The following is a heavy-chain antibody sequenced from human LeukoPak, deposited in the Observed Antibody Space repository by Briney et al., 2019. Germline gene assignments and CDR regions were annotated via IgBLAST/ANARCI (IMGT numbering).Heavy chain of an antibody. J-gene: IGHJ4*02. CDR1: GYTFSDYY. CDR3: ARQSEPKGDY. Sequence: ASVKVSCKASGYTFSDYYIHWVPQAPGQGLEWIGRINPNSGVTNYAKTFQGSVTITRDTSISTASMELSSLRSDDTAVYYCARQSEPKGDYWGQGTLVTVSS. V-gene: IGHV1-2*06. CDR2: INPNSGVT.